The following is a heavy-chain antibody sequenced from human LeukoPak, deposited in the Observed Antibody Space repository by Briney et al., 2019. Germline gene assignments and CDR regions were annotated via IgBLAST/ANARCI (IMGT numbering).Heavy chain of an antibody. CDR2: ISYDGSNK. Sequence: GRSLRLSCAASGFTFSSYAMHWVRQAPGKGLEWVAVISYDGSNKYYADSVKGRFTISRDNSKNTLYLQMNSLGAEDTAVYYCARDEAAGTGDYFDYWGQETLVTVSS. V-gene: IGHV3-30-3*01. J-gene: IGHJ4*02. CDR1: GFTFSSYA. D-gene: IGHD6-13*01. CDR3: ARDEAAGTGDYFDY.